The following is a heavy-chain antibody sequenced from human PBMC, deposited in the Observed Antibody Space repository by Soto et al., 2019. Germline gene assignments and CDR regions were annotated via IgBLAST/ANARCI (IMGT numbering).Heavy chain of an antibody. CDR3: ARDRARQELDY. CDR1: GFTVSNND. Sequence: GGSLRLSCAASGFTVSNNDMTWFRQAPGKGLEWVSVIYTGGSAYYADSVTGRFTISRDNSKNTVYLQLNSLRAEDTAVYYCARDRARQELDYWGQGIRVTVSS. CDR2: IYTGGSA. V-gene: IGHV3-66*01. J-gene: IGHJ4*02. D-gene: IGHD1-1*01.